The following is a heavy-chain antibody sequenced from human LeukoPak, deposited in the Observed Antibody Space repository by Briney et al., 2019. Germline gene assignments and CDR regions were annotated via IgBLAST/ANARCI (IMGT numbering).Heavy chain of an antibody. CDR1: GYTLTELC. CDR2: FDPEDGET. Sequence: ASVKVSCKVSGYTLTELCMHWVRQAPGKGLEWMGGFDPEDGETIYAQKFQGRVTMTEDTSTDTAYMELSSLRSEDTAVYYCATRDDYGDYYFDYWGQGTLVTVSS. D-gene: IGHD4-17*01. J-gene: IGHJ4*02. V-gene: IGHV1-24*01. CDR3: ATRDDYGDYYFDY.